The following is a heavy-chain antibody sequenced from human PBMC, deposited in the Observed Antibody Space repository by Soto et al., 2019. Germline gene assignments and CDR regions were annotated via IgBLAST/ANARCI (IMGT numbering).Heavy chain of an antibody. V-gene: IGHV4-30-4*01. CDR2: SHYSGSV. D-gene: IGHD2-21*02. CDR3: AREDDGGDRDYYGLDV. Sequence: QVQLQESGPGLVRPSQTLSLTCTVSGGSIRSEDYHWIWILQAPGKILEWIGYSHYSGSVHYNPSLQSRLTMSVDTSKILFSLNLSSVTAADTSVYFGAREDDGGDRDYYGLDVWGQGTTVTVSS. J-gene: IGHJ6*02. CDR1: GGSIRSEDYH.